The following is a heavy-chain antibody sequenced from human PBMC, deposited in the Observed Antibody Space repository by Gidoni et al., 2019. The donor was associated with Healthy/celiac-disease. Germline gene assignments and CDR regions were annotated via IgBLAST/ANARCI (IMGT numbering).Heavy chain of an antibody. CDR3: AREHSWYSSSWYDQPIHPFDY. CDR2: TYYRAKWYN. Sequence: QVQLQQSGPGLVKPSQTLSLTCAISGDSVSSNSAAWNWLRQSPSRGLEWLGRTYYRAKWYNDYAVSVKSRITINPDTSKNQFSLQLNSVTPEDTAVYYCAREHSWYSSSWYDQPIHPFDYWGQGTLVTVSS. V-gene: IGHV6-1*01. D-gene: IGHD6-13*01. J-gene: IGHJ4*02. CDR1: GDSVSSNSAA.